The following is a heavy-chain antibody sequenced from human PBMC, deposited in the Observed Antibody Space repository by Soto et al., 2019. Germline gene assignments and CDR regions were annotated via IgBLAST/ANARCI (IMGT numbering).Heavy chain of an antibody. J-gene: IGHJ4*02. CDR1: GFTFSDYY. Sequence: PGGSLRLSCAASGFTFSDYYMSWIRQAPGKGLEWVSYISSSGSTIYYADSVKGRFTISRDNAKNSLYLQMNSLRAEDTAVYYCARVRILWFGELLYFDYWGQGTLVTVSS. V-gene: IGHV3-11*01. D-gene: IGHD3-10*01. CDR2: ISSSGSTI. CDR3: ARVRILWFGELLYFDY.